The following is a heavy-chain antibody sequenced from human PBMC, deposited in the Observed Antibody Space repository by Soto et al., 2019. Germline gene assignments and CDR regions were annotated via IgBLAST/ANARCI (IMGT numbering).Heavy chain of an antibody. CDR2: NIPIFGTA. D-gene: IGHD2-21*01. V-gene: IGHV1-69*13. Sequence: SLRVSCKDSGGTFSNFVTSWVRQAPGQGLEWMGGNIPIFGTANYAQKCQGRVTIIADESTGTTYMELTSLRSEDTAVYYCARAPILVGETTYENYFDYWGQGTLVTVSS. J-gene: IGHJ4*02. CDR1: GGTFSNFV. CDR3: ARAPILVGETTYENYFDY.